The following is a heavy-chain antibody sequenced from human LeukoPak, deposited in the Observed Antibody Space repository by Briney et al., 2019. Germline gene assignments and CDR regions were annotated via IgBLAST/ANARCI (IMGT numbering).Heavy chain of an antibody. CDR2: IKQDGSEK. Sequence: QSGGSLRLSCAASGFAFSRYWMSWVRQAPGKGLEWVANIKQDGSEKYYVDSVKGRFTISRDNAKNSLYLQMNSLRAEDTAVYYCARGDFWSGYYIVDYYYYGMDVWGQGTTVTVSS. CDR3: ARGDFWSGYYIVDYYYYGMDV. D-gene: IGHD3-3*01. CDR1: GFAFSRYW. J-gene: IGHJ6*02. V-gene: IGHV3-7*03.